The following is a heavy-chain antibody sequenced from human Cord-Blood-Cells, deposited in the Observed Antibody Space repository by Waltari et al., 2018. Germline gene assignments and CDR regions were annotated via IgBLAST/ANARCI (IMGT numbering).Heavy chain of an antibody. CDR1: GGSLSSRSYY. V-gene: IGHV4-39*01. D-gene: IGHD1-26*01. Sequence: QLQLQESGPGLVKPSETLSPTPTDPGGSLSSRSYYWGWLRQPPGQGLEWIGSIYYSGSTYYNPSLKSRVTRSVDTSKNQFSLKLSSVTAADTAVYYCARLKVGATPTVDDWGQGTLVTVAS. CDR2: IYYSGST. CDR3: ARLKVGATPTVDD. J-gene: IGHJ4*02.